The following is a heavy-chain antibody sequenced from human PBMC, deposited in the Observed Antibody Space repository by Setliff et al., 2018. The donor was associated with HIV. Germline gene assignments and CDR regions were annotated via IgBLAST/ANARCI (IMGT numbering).Heavy chain of an antibody. CDR3: ARHRHTAAGTLDAFDI. V-gene: IGHV5-51*01. D-gene: IGHD6-13*01. CDR2: IHPVDSDT. CDR1: GYSFTSNW. Sequence: GESLKPYCKGSGYSFTSNWIGWVRPMPGKGLEWMGIIHPVDSDTRYSPSFQGQVTISADKSLSPAYLQWSTLKASDTAIYYCARHRHTAAGTLDAFDIWGQGTVVTVSS. J-gene: IGHJ3*02.